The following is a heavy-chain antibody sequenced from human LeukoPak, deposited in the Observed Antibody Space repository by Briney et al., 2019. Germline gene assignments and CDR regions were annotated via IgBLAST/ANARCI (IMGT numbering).Heavy chain of an antibody. Sequence: AGGSLRLSCAASGFTLSNYAMNWVRQAPGQGLEWVSSINGSGDKTYCADSVKGRFTISRDNSKNTLYLQMNSLRAEDTAVYYCAKPARTDYADYWGQGTLVTVSS. V-gene: IGHV3-23*01. J-gene: IGHJ4*02. CDR1: GFTLSNYA. CDR2: INGSGDKT. CDR3: AKPARTDYADY. D-gene: IGHD1-14*01.